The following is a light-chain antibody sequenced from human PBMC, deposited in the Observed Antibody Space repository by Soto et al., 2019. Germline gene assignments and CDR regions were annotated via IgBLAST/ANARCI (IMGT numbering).Light chain of an antibody. CDR2: GAT. CDR3: QQYSDSPLT. CDR1: QTVRTNY. Sequence: EIVLTQSPGTLSLSPGERATLSCRASQTVRTNYLAWFQHKPGQAPRLLIYGATSRATGIPDRFSGSGSGTDFTLTINRLEPEDVAVYFFQQYSDSPLTFGGGTKVEIK. V-gene: IGKV3-20*01. J-gene: IGKJ4*01.